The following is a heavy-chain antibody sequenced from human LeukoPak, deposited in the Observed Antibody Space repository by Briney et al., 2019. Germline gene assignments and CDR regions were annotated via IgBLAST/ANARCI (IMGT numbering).Heavy chain of an antibody. J-gene: IGHJ4*02. Sequence: GASVKVSCKASGYTFTGYYMHWVRQAPGQGLEWMGRIIPIFGTANYAQKFQGRVTITTDESTSTAYMELSSLRSEDTAVYYCARDQVGATMTLDYWGQGTLVTVSS. CDR3: ARDQVGATMTLDY. CDR1: GYTFTGYY. CDR2: IIPIFGTA. V-gene: IGHV1-69*05. D-gene: IGHD1-26*01.